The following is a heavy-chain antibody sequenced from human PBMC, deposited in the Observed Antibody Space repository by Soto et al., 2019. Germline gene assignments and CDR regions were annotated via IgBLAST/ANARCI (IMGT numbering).Heavy chain of an antibody. Sequence: SQTLYLPFTVSGARVSNNSAAWNWIRQSPSRGLEWLGRTYYRSKWYNDYAESVKSRITINPDTSKNQFSLHLNSVTPEDTAVYCVSGAPPDFHNSFDEWGQRIRVTV. V-gene: IGHV6-1*01. CDR3: SGAPPDFHNSFDE. CDR2: TYYRSKWYN. J-gene: IGHJ4*02. CDR1: GARVSNNSAA.